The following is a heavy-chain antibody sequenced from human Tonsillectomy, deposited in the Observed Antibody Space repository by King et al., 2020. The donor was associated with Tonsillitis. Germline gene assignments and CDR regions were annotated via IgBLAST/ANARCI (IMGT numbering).Heavy chain of an antibody. D-gene: IGHD6-19*01. J-gene: IGHJ4*02. CDR1: GVSISSGSISSTTYY. Sequence: LQLQESGPGLVKPSETLSLTCTVSGVSISSGSISSTTYYWGWIRQPPGKGLEWIGYISYDGSTHYNSSLKSRVTMSVDTSENQFSLKLTSVTAADTALYSCASLVGGGWYWFDYWGQGTLVSVSS. V-gene: IGHV4-39*01. CDR3: ASLVGGGWYWFDY. CDR2: ISYDGST.